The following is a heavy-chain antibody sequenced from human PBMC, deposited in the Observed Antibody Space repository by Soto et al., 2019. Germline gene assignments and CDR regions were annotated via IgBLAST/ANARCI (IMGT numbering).Heavy chain of an antibody. CDR3: ARDTAAAGIFDY. CDR2: ISAYNGNT. D-gene: IGHD6-13*01. CDR1: GYSFSSYG. J-gene: IGHJ4*02. V-gene: IGHV1-18*01. Sequence: ASVKVSCKASGYSFSSYGIHWVRQAPGQGLEWMGWISAYNGNTNYAQKLQGRVTMTTDTSTSTAYMELRSLRSDDTAVYYCARDTAAAGIFDYWGQGTLVTVSS.